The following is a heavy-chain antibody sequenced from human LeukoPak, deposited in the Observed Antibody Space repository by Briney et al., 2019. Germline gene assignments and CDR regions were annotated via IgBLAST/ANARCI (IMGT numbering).Heavy chain of an antibody. Sequence: SETLSLTCAVYGGSFSGYYWSWIRQPPGKGLEWIGYIYYSGSTNYNPSLKSRVTISVDTSKNQFSLKLSSVTAADTAVYYCARERKWFGEFPYFDPWGQGTLVTVSS. CDR3: ARERKWFGEFPYFDP. CDR2: IYYSGST. D-gene: IGHD3-10*01. CDR1: GGSFSGYY. V-gene: IGHV4-59*01. J-gene: IGHJ5*02.